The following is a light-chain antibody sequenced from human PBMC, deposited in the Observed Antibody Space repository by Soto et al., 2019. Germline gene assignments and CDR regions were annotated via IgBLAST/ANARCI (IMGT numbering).Light chain of an antibody. CDR1: QSVSSSY. Sequence: EIVLTQSPGTLSLSPGERATLSCRASQSVSSSYLAWYQQKPGQAPRLLIYGASSRATGIPDRFSGSGSGTDFTLTISSLQAEDVAVYYCQQYYTPPNTFGQGTKVEIK. J-gene: IGKJ1*01. CDR3: QQYYTPPNT. CDR2: GAS. V-gene: IGKV3-20*01.